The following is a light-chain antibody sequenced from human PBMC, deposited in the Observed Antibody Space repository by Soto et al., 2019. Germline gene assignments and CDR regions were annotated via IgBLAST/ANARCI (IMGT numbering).Light chain of an antibody. CDR1: QSIGNL. Sequence: DIPMTQSPSTLSASVGDRVTITCRASQSIGNLLAWYQQKSGKAPNLLIYDASSLESGVPSRFSGSGSGTEFTLTISSLQLDDFATYYCQQYSDYSPWTFGQGTKVEIK. CDR2: DAS. J-gene: IGKJ1*01. CDR3: QQYSDYSPWT. V-gene: IGKV1-5*01.